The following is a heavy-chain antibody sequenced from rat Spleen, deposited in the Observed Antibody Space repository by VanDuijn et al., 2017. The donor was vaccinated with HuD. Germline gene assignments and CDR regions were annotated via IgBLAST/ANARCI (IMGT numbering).Heavy chain of an antibody. J-gene: IGHJ2*01. V-gene: IGHV5S13*01. Sequence: EVQLVESGGGLVQPGRSLKLSCAASGFTFSNYGMAWVRQAPTKGLEWVASISTCGGNTYYRNYVKGRFTISRDKAKNTLYLQMDSLRSEDTATYYCARANNNEGYWGQGVMVTVSS. D-gene: IGHD1-10*01. CDR3: ARANNNEGY. CDR2: ISTCGGNT. CDR1: GFTFSNYG.